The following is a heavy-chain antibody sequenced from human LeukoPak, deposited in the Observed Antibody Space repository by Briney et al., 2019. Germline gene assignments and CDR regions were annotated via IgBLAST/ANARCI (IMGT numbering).Heavy chain of an antibody. Sequence: SETLSLTCTVSGDSISSDYWSWIRQPPGKGLEWIGYIYYSGSTNYNPSLKSRVTISLDTSKNQFSLKLSSVTAADTAVYYCARGVSDYSYFARYYFDYWGQGTLVTVSS. CDR2: IYYSGST. J-gene: IGHJ4*02. D-gene: IGHD4-11*01. CDR1: GDSISSDY. V-gene: IGHV4-59*01. CDR3: ARGVSDYSYFARYYFDY.